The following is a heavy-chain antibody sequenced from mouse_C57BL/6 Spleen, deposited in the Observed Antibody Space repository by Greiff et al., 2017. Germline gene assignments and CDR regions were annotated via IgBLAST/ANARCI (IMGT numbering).Heavy chain of an antibody. CDR2: INPNNGGT. CDR3: ARQDYYGSSWFAY. D-gene: IGHD1-1*01. J-gene: IGHJ3*01. Sequence: VQLQQPGAELVKPGASVKMSCKASGYTFTDYNMHWVKQSHGKSLEWIGYINPNNGGTSYNQKFKGKATLTVNKSSSTAYMELRSLTSEDSAVYYCARQDYYGSSWFAYWGQGTLVTVSA. CDR1: GYTFTDYN. V-gene: IGHV1-22*01.